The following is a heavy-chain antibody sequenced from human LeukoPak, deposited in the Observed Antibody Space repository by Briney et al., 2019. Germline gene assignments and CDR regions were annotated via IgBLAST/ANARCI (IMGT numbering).Heavy chain of an antibody. Sequence: ASVKVSCKASGYTFIGYYMHWVRQAPGQGLGWMGRINPNSGGTDYAQKFQGRVTMTRDSSISIAYLEFSSLRSDDTAVYYCARDWSMTTLDYWGQGTLVTVSS. CDR2: INPNSGGT. J-gene: IGHJ4*02. CDR3: ARDWSMTTLDY. V-gene: IGHV1-2*06. CDR1: GYTFIGYY. D-gene: IGHD4-17*01.